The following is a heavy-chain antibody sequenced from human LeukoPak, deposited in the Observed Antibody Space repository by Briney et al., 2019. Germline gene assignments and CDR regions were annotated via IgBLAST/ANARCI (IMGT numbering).Heavy chain of an antibody. CDR2: ISSSSNYI. J-gene: IGHJ6*03. V-gene: IGHV3-21*06. CDR1: GFSFSSYS. CDR3: GRCAGTPQYYYYYYYMDV. Sequence: GGSLRLACAASGFSFSSYSMKWVRQAPGKGLEWVSYISSSSNYIYYADSVKGRFTISRDNAKNTLYLQMNNLRPEDTAVYYCGRCAGTPQYYYYYYYMDVRGKGTTVTVSS. D-gene: IGHD1/OR15-1a*01.